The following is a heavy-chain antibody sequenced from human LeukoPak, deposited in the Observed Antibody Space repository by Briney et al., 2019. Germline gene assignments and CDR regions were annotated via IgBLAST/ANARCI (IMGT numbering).Heavy chain of an antibody. D-gene: IGHD6-13*01. CDR3: ARLEAAAGYSDY. CDR1: GGSISSSSYY. V-gene: IGHV4-39*01. J-gene: IGHJ4*02. Sequence: SETLSLTCTVSGGSISSSSYYWGWIRQPPGKGLEWIGSIYYSGSTYYNPSLKSRVTISVDTSKNQFSLKLSSVTAADTAVYYCARLEAAAGYSDYWGQGTLVTVSS. CDR2: IYYSGST.